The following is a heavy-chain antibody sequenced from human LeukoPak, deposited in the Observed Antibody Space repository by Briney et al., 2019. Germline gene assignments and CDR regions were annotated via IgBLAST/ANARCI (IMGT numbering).Heavy chain of an antibody. Sequence: SETLSLTCTVPGGSISSNTYYWAWIRQPPGEGPEWIGSIYDSGSTYYSPSLQSRGTISMDTSKNQFSLKLSSVTAADTAVFYCARSSGTSLGDKRFLESWGQGTLVTVSS. CDR2: IYDSGST. V-gene: IGHV4-39*07. CDR1: GGSISSNTYY. D-gene: IGHD3-3*01. J-gene: IGHJ5*02. CDR3: ARSSGTSLGDKRFLES.